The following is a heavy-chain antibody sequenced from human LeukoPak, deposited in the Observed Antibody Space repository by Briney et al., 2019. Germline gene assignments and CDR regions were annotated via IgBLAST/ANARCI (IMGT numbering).Heavy chain of an antibody. J-gene: IGHJ4*02. CDR3: TRASSTSWYFDY. V-gene: IGHV3-49*05. CDR2: IRSKGYGGTT. D-gene: IGHD6-13*01. CDR1: GFTFGDSG. Sequence: NPGGSLRLSCAASGFTFGDSGMSWFRQAPGKGLEWVGFIRSKGYGGTTEYAASAKGRFTISRDDSKSIAYLQMNSLKTEDTAVYYCTRASSTSWYFDYWGQGTLVTVSS.